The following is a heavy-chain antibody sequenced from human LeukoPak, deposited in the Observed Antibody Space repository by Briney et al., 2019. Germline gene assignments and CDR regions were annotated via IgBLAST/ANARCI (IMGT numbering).Heavy chain of an antibody. CDR2: ISAGGGST. D-gene: IGHD6-19*01. J-gene: IGHJ4*02. Sequence: GGSLRLSCAAPGFTFSSYAMTWVRQAPGKGLEWVSAISAGGGSTYYADSVKGRFTISRDNSKNTLYLQLNSLRAEDTAVYYCAKAGGWTNYFDYWGQGTLVTVSS. CDR1: GFTFSSYA. V-gene: IGHV3-23*01. CDR3: AKAGGWTNYFDY.